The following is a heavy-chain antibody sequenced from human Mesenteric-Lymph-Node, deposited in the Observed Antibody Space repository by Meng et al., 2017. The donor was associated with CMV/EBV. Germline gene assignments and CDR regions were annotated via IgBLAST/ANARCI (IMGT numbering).Heavy chain of an antibody. D-gene: IGHD2-2*02. J-gene: IGHJ4*02. CDR3: ARDGRYCSSTSCYTWDY. V-gene: IGHV1-18*01. CDR1: GYTFTSYG. Sequence: ASVKVSCKASGYTFTSYGITWVRQAPGQGLEWMGWISAFNGDTNYAQKLQGRVTMTTDTSTSTAYLELRSLRSDDTAVYYCARDGRYCSSTSCYTWDYWGQGTLVTVSS. CDR2: ISAFNGDT.